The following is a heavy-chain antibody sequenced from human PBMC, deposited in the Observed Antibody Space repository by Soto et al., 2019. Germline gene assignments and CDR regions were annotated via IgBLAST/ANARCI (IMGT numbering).Heavy chain of an antibody. CDR2: INSDGSVT. CDR1: GFTFTNYW. CDR3: AREFSTIRPYYFDY. V-gene: IGHV3-74*01. Sequence: EVQLVESGGGLVQPGGSLRLSCAVSGFTFTNYWMHWVRQAPGQGLVWVSRINSDGSVTNYADSVKGRFTTSRDNAKNTLYLQVNSLRAEDTAVYYCAREFSTIRPYYFDYWGPGTLVTVSS. J-gene: IGHJ4*02.